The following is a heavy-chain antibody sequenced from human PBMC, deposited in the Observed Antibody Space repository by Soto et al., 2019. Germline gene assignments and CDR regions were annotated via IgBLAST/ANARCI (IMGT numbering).Heavy chain of an antibody. CDR2: ISGSGATT. CDR1: GFIFSSCA. Sequence: VQLLESGGGLVQRGGSLRLSCAASGFIFSSCAMSWVRQAPGKGLEWVSSISGSGATTYYADSVKGRFTISRDNSKDTVNLEINSLGADDTAVYYCAKKGALRPSNHFCELDVWGQGTTVIVSS. J-gene: IGHJ6*02. D-gene: IGHD6-6*01. V-gene: IGHV3-23*01. CDR3: AKKGALRPSNHFCELDV.